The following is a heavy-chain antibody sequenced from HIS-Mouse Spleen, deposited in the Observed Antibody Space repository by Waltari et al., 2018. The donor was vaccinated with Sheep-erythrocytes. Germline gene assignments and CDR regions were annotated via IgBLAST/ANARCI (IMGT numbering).Heavy chain of an antibody. Sequence: QVQLVQSGAEVKKPGASVKVSCKASGYTFTGYSMHWVRQAPGQWLEWMGWINPNSGGTNYAQKFQGRVTMTRDTSITTAYMELSRLRSDDTAVYYCARGYYDFWSGSALGAFDIWGQGTMVTVSS. J-gene: IGHJ3*02. CDR1: GYTFTGYS. V-gene: IGHV1-2*02. D-gene: IGHD3-3*01. CDR2: INPNSGGT. CDR3: ARGYYDFWSGSALGAFDI.